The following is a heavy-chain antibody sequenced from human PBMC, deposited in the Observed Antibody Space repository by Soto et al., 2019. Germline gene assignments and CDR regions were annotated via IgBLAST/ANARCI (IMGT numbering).Heavy chain of an antibody. Sequence: SETLSLTCTVSGGSISSSSYYWGWIRQPPGKGLEWIGSIYYSGSTYYNPSLKSRVTISVDTSKNQFSLKLSSVTAADTAVYYCARLRGGWSYYYYGMDVWGQGTTVTVSS. CDR1: GGSISSSSYY. D-gene: IGHD6-19*01. CDR3: ARLRGGWSYYYYGMDV. CDR2: IYYSGST. J-gene: IGHJ6*02. V-gene: IGHV4-39*01.